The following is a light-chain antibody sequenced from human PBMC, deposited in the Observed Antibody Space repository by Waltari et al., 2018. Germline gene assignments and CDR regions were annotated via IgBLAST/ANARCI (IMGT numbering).Light chain of an antibody. Sequence: QSVLPQPPSASGTPGQRVAISCSGTRSNTGSNSVHWYQQPPGTAPKLLTHSNNQRPSGVPDRFSGSKSGTSASLAISGLQSEDEAHYYCAAWDASLNGWVFGGGTKLTVL. CDR3: AAWDASLNGWV. J-gene: IGLJ3*02. CDR1: RSNTGSNS. CDR2: SNN. V-gene: IGLV1-44*01.